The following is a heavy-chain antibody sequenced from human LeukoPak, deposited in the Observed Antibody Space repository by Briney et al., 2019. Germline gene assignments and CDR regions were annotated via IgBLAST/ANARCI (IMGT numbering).Heavy chain of an antibody. D-gene: IGHD3-16*01. J-gene: IGHJ4*02. V-gene: IGHV3-48*04. CDR1: GFTFSSYS. CDR2: ISSSSSTI. Sequence: GGSLRLSCAATGFTFSSYSMNWVRQAPGKGLEWVSYISSSSSTIYYADSVEGRFTISRDNAENSVYLQMNSLSAEDTSRYYCARGNLYTAATIEDYWGQGTLVTVSS. CDR3: ARGNLYTAATIEDY.